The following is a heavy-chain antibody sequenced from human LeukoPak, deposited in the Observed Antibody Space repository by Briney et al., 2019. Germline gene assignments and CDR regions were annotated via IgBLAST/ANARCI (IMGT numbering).Heavy chain of an antibody. Sequence: PGGSLRLSCAASGFTFSTYWMHWVRQAPGKGLVWVSRTNNDGSSTVYADSVKGRLTISRDNAKNTLYLQMNSLRAEDTAVYYCARDLFYDSSGYYASDSWGQGTLVTVSS. CDR2: TNNDGSST. CDR1: GFTFSTYW. J-gene: IGHJ4*02. CDR3: ARDLFYDSSGYYASDS. V-gene: IGHV3-74*01. D-gene: IGHD3-22*01.